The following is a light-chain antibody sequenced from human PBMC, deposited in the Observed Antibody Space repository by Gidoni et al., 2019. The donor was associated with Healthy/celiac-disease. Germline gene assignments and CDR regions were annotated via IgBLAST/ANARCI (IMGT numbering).Light chain of an antibody. J-gene: IGKJ4*01. CDR3: QQYYSYPLT. CDR1: QGISSY. CDR2: AAS. V-gene: IGKV1-8*01. Sequence: AIRMTQSPSSFSASTGDRVTVTCQASQGISSYFTWYQQKPGKAPKLLVYAASTLQSGVPSRFSGSGSETDFTLTISCLQSEDVATYYCQQYYSYPLTFGGGTKVEIK.